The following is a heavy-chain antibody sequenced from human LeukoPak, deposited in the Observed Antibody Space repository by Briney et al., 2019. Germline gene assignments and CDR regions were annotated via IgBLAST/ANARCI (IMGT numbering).Heavy chain of an antibody. D-gene: IGHD6-19*01. CDR3: ARHRGSFPEPGFDY. V-gene: IGHV4-59*08. Sequence: SETLSLTCTVSGGSISSYYWSWIRQPPGKGLEWIGYIYYSGSTNYNPSLKSRVTISVDTSKNQFSLKLSSVTAADTAVYYCARHRGSFPEPGFDYWGQGTLVTVSP. J-gene: IGHJ4*02. CDR2: IYYSGST. CDR1: GGSISSYY.